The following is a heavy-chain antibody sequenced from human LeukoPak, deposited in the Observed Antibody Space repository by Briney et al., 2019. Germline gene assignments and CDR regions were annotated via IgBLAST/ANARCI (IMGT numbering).Heavy chain of an antibody. CDR3: AGGVWAPFDS. J-gene: IGHJ4*02. Sequence: GGSLRLSCAASGFSLSNYWMNWVRQAPGKGLEWVANIKQDGSEKNYVDSVKGRLSISRDNAKNSLILQMNSLRDEDTAVYYCAGGVWAPFDSWGQGTLVSVSS. V-gene: IGHV3-7*01. CDR1: GFSLSNYW. D-gene: IGHD7-27*01. CDR2: IKQDGSEK.